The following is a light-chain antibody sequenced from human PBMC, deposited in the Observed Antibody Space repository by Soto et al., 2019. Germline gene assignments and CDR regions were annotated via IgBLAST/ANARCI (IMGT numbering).Light chain of an antibody. CDR2: DTS. CDR3: QQRSNWPLT. Sequence: EIVLTQSPATLSLSPGERATLSCRASQSVDNYLVWYQQKPGQAPRLLIYDTSNQATGIPARFSGSGSGTDCTLTISSLEPEDCAVYYCQQRSNWPLTFGGGTKVEIK. V-gene: IGKV3-11*01. J-gene: IGKJ4*01. CDR1: QSVDNY.